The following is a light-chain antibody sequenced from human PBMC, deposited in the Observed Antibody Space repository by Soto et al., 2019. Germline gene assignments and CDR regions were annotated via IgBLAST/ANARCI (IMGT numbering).Light chain of an antibody. CDR2: DAS. CDR1: QSITNS. CDR3: QQRSNWPSVT. Sequence: ESVLTQSPATLSLSPGDRATLSCRARQSITNSLAWYRHQPGQPPRLLIYDASKRATGIPARFIGSGSGTHFTLTISSLEPEDFGLYYCQQRSNWPSVTFGGGTKVEIK. J-gene: IGKJ4*01. V-gene: IGKV3-11*01.